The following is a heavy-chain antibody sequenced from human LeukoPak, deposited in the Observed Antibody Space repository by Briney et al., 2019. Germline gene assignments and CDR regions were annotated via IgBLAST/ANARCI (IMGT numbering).Heavy chain of an antibody. V-gene: IGHV4-34*01. CDR2: INHSGST. D-gene: IGHD6-13*01. CDR1: GGSFSGYY. CDR3: ARRGHDIAAAGDYFDY. J-gene: IGHJ4*02. Sequence: SETLSLTCAVYGGSFSGYYWSWIRQPPGKGLEWIGEINHSGSTNYNPSLKGRVTISVDTSKNQFSLKLSSVTAADTAVYYCARRGHDIAAAGDYFDYWGQGTLVTVSS.